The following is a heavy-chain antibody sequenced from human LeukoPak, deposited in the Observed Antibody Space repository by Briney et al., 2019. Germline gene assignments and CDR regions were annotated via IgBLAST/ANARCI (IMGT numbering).Heavy chain of an antibody. D-gene: IGHD4-17*01. CDR3: AREGSDYGELNFDY. Sequence: GGSLRLSCTASGFTFSRYEMNWVRQAPGKGLEWFSYISHDSVTINYVDSVKGRFTISRDNAKSSLFLQMNSLRAEDTAVYYCAREGSDYGELNFDYWGQGTLVTVSS. J-gene: IGHJ4*02. CDR1: GFTFSRYE. V-gene: IGHV3-48*03. CDR2: ISHDSVTI.